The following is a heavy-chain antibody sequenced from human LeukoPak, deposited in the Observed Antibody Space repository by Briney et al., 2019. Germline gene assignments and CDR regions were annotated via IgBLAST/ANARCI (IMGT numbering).Heavy chain of an antibody. CDR3: ARGFGTATYYFDY. D-gene: IGHD1/OR15-1a*01. V-gene: IGHV3-7*03. J-gene: IGHJ4*02. CDR1: GPCSSSFW. Sequence: GESLTLSSAASGPCSSSFWMSWVRQAQGEGRGWVANIKQDGSDRYSVLSVRGRFTIARDNAKNSLYLQMNNLRVEDTAVYYCARGFGTATYYFDYWGQGALVTVSS. CDR2: IKQDGSDR.